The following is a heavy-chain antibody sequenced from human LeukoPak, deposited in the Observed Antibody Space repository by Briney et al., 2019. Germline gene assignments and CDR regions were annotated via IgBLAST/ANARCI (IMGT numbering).Heavy chain of an antibody. D-gene: IGHD3-22*01. Sequence: PSETLSLTCGVDGGSFSGYYWSWIRQPPGKGLEWIGYIYYSGSTNYNPSLKSRVTISVDTSKNQFSLKLSSVTAADTAVYYCARVTGYMIEDYFDYWGQGTLVTVSS. CDR3: ARVTGYMIEDYFDY. CDR2: IYYSGST. V-gene: IGHV4-59*01. J-gene: IGHJ4*02. CDR1: GGSFSGYY.